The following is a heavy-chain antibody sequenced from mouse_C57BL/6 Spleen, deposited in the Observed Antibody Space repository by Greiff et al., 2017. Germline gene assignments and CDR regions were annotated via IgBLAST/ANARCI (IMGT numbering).Heavy chain of an antibody. CDR1: GYAFSSYW. CDR2: IYPGDGDT. V-gene: IGHV1-80*01. J-gene: IGHJ4*01. Sequence: VQLQQSGAELVKPGASVKISCKASGYAFSSYWMNWVKQRPGKGLEWIGQIYPGDGDTNYNGKFKGKATLTADKSSSTAYMQRSSLTSEDSAVYFCARSGGLLRAMDYWGQGTSVTVSS. D-gene: IGHD1-1*01. CDR3: ARSGGLLRAMDY.